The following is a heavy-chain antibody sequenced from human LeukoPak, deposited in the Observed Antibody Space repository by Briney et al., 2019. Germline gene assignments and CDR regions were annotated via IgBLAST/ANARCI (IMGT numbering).Heavy chain of an antibody. V-gene: IGHV4-59*01. Sequence: PSETLSLTCTVSGGSITGYYWSWIRQPPGKGLEWIGYIYNTGSTNYNPSLKSRVTISVDTSKTQFSLRLSSVTAADTAVYYCARGYCGGDCYSTDHYYYGMDVWGQGTTVTVSS. CDR3: ARGYCGGDCYSTDHYYYGMDV. CDR1: GGSITGYY. CDR2: IYNTGST. J-gene: IGHJ6*02. D-gene: IGHD2-21*02.